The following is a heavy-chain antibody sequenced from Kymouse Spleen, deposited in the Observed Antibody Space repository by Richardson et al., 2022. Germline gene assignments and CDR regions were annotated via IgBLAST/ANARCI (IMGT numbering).Heavy chain of an antibody. D-gene: IGHD6-6*01. CDR2: INPSGGST. J-gene: IGHJ6*02. CDR1: GYTFTSYY. V-gene: IGHV1-46*03. Sequence: QVQLVQSGAEVKKPGASVKVSCKASGYTFTSYYMHWVRQAPGQGLEWMGIINPSGGSTSYAQKFQGRVTMTRDTSTSTVYMELSSLRSEDTAVYYCARGSIAARPGDYYYGMDVWGQGTTVTVSS. CDR3: ARGSIAARPGDYYYGMDV.